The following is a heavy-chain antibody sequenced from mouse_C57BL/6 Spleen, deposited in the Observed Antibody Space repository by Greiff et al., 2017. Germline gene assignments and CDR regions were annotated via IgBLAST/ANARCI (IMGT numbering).Heavy chain of an antibody. CDR3: TRGEVVGSHWYFDV. Sequence: VKLMESGAELVRPGASVTLSCKASGYTFTDYEMHWVKQTPVHGLEWMGAIDPETGGTAYNQKFKGKAILTADKSSSTAYMELRSLTSEDSAVYYWTRGEVVGSHWYFDVGGTGTTVTVSS. J-gene: IGHJ1*03. CDR1: GYTFTDYE. D-gene: IGHD1-1*01. V-gene: IGHV1-15*01. CDR2: IDPETGGT.